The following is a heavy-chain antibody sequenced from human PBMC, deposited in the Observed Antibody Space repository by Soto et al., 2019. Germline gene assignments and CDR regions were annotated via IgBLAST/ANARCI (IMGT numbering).Heavy chain of an antibody. CDR2: IYYSGST. D-gene: IGHD2-2*01. Sequence: QVQLQESGPGLVKPSETLSLPCTVSGGSISSYYWSWIRQPPGKGLGWIGYIYYSGSTNYNPSLKSRVTISVDTSKNQFSLTLSSVTAADTAVYYCARVLRVVPTRNYDWFDPWGQGTLVTVSS. J-gene: IGHJ5*02. V-gene: IGHV4-59*01. CDR1: GGSISSYY. CDR3: ARVLRVVPTRNYDWFDP.